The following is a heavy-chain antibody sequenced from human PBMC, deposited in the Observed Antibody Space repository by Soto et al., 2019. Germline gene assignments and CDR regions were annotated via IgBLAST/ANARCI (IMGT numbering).Heavy chain of an antibody. CDR2: IYYIENT. J-gene: IGHJ6*03. D-gene: IGHD6-13*01. CDR3: ARGPHNVAAGKVRYYYYYMDV. V-gene: IGHV4-39*07. Sequence: SETLSLTCTVSGGSISSSSNHWGWIRQPPGKGLEWIGNIYYIENTYYNPSLKSRVTISVDTSKNQFSLKLSSVTAADTAVYYCARGPHNVAAGKVRYYYYYMDVWGKGTTVTVSS. CDR1: GGSISSSSNH.